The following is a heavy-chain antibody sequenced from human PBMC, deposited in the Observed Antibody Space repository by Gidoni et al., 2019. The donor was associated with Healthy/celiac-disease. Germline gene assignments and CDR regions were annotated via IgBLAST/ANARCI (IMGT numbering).Heavy chain of an antibody. CDR2: IYYSGST. D-gene: IGHD1-26*01. Sequence: QVQLQESGPGLVKPSVTLYLTCTVSGGSISSYYWSWIRQPPGKGLEWIGYIYYSGSTNYNPSLKSRVTISVDTSKNQFSLKLSSVTAADTAVYYCARGDGSYRRVWDYWGQGTLVTVSS. J-gene: IGHJ4*02. CDR1: GGSISSYY. CDR3: ARGDGSYRRVWDY. V-gene: IGHV4-59*01.